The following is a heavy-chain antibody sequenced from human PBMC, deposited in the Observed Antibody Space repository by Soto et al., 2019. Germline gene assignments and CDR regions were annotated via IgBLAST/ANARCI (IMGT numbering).Heavy chain of an antibody. Sequence: GGSLRLSCAASGFTVSSNYMSWVRQAPGKGLEWVSVIYSGGSTYYADSVKGRFTISRDNSKNTLYLQMNSLRAEDTAVYYCASGDSSGWSVRDYWGQGTLVTVSS. D-gene: IGHD6-25*01. CDR1: GFTVSSNY. CDR2: IYSGGST. CDR3: ASGDSSGWSVRDY. J-gene: IGHJ4*02. V-gene: IGHV3-66*01.